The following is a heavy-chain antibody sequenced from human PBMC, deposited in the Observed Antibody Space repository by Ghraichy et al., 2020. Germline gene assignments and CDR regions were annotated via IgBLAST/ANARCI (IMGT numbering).Heavy chain of an antibody. CDR1: GFTFSSYG. D-gene: IGHD6-13*01. V-gene: IGHV3-30*02. CDR3: AKDLQMLAAVGENYYYYYGMDV. CDR2: MRYDGSNK. Sequence: GGSLRLSCAASGFTFSSYGMHWVRQAPGKGLEWVAFMRYDGSNKYYVDSVKGRFTISRDNSKNMLHLQMNSLRAEDTAVYYCAKDLQMLAAVGENYYYYYGMDVWGQGTTVTV. J-gene: IGHJ6*02.